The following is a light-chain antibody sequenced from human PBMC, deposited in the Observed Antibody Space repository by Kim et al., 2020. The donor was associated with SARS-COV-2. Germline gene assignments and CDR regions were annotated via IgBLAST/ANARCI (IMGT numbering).Light chain of an antibody. CDR1: QSVSTI. Sequence: VYPGESATISCRASQSVSTILAWYQQKPGQAPRILIHDASTRATGIPARFSGSGSGTEFTLTISSLQSDDSAVYFCQQYNSWHLTFGGGTKVDIK. CDR2: DAS. V-gene: IGKV3-15*01. J-gene: IGKJ4*01. CDR3: QQYNSWHLT.